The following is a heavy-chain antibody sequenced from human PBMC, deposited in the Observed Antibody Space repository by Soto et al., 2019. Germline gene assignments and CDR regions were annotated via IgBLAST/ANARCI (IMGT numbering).Heavy chain of an antibody. Sequence: PGGSLRLSCAASWFTFSGSAMHWVRQASGKGLEWVGRIRSKANSYATAYAASVKGRFTISRDDSKNTAYLQMNSLKTEDTAVYYCTGRIMITFGGWADYWGQGTLVTVSS. CDR1: WFTFSGSA. CDR2: IRSKANSYAT. J-gene: IGHJ4*02. D-gene: IGHD3-16*01. V-gene: IGHV3-73*01. CDR3: TGRIMITFGGWADY.